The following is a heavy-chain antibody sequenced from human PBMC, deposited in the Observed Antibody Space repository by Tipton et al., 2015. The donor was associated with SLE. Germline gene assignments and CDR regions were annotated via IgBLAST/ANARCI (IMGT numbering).Heavy chain of an antibody. D-gene: IGHD2-2*02. CDR1: GYTLTDYG. Sequence: QLVQSGSELKKPGASVKISCKASGYTLTDYGLNWVRQAPGQGLEWMGWINTNTENPTYAQGFTGRFVFSLDTSVSTAYLQINSLKTDDTAIYYCAKAKGYIDSWGQGTLVSVSS. V-gene: IGHV7-4-1*02. CDR2: INTNTENP. J-gene: IGHJ4*02. CDR3: AKAKGYIDS.